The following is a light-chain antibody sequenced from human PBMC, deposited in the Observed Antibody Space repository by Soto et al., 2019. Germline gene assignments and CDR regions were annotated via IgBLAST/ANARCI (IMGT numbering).Light chain of an antibody. V-gene: IGLV1-44*01. CDR1: TSNIGGNT. CDR2: SNN. J-gene: IGLJ2*01. CDR3: AAWDDSLNALT. Sequence: QSVLTQPPSASGTPGQRVTISCSGSTSNIGGNTVNWYQQLPGTAPKLLIYSNNQRPSGGADRFPAAKSGTSASLATSRLLSEDEAAYYCAAWDDSLNALTFGGGTKVTVL.